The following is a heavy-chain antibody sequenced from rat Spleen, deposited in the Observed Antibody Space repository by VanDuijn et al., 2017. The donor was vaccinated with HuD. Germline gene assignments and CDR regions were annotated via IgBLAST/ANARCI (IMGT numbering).Heavy chain of an antibody. CDR2: ISYDGSST. CDR3: ARHDYGGYSPPDY. V-gene: IGHV5-29*01. Sequence: EVQLVESGGGLVQPGRSLKLSCAASGFTFSNYGMAWVRQAPTKGLEWVATISYDGSSTYYRDSVKGRFTISRDNAKSTLYLQMDSLRSEDTATYYCARHDYGGYSPPDYWGQGVMVTVSS. J-gene: IGHJ2*01. CDR1: GFTFSNYG. D-gene: IGHD1-11*01.